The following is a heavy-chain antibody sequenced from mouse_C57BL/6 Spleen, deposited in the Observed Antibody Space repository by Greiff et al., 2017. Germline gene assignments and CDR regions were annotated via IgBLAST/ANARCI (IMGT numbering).Heavy chain of an antibody. J-gene: IGHJ4*01. V-gene: IGHV3-6*01. CDR2: ISYDGSN. CDR3: ARESDGYAYAMDY. D-gene: IGHD2-2*01. Sequence: VQLKESGPGLVKPSQSLSLTCSVTGYSITSGYYWNWIRQFPGNKLEWMGYISYDGSNNYNPSLKNRISITRDTSKNQFFLKLNSVTTEDTATYYCARESDGYAYAMDYWGQGTSVTVSS. CDR1: GYSITSGYY.